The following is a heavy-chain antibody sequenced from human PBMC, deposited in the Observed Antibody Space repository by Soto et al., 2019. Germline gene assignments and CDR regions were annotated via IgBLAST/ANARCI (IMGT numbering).Heavy chain of an antibody. CDR2: IYHRGST. CDR1: GGSISSGGYS. V-gene: IGHV4-30-2*01. J-gene: IGHJ4*02. D-gene: IGHD3-3*01. CDR3: ARAARYYDFWSGYYTQDYFDY. Sequence: SETLSLTCAVSGGSISSGGYSWSWIRQPPGKGLEWIGDIYHRGSTYYNTSLKSRVTISVDWSKNQFSLKLSSVTAADTAVYYCARAARYYDFWSGYYTQDYFDYWGQGTLVTVSS.